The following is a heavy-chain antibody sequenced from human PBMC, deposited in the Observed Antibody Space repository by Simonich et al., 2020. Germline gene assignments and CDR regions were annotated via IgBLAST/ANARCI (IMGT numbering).Heavy chain of an antibody. D-gene: IGHD2-21*01. CDR1: GYTFTGSY. CDR2: INPNSGGT. J-gene: IGHJ3*02. CDR3: ARNGLVGILKAFDI. Sequence: QVQLVQSGAEVKKPGASVKVSCKASGYTFTGSYMNGGRQAPGQGLEWMGWINPNSGGTNYAQKFQGRVTRTRDTSISTAYMELSRLRSDDTAVYYCARNGLVGILKAFDIWGQGTMVTVSS. V-gene: IGHV1-2*02.